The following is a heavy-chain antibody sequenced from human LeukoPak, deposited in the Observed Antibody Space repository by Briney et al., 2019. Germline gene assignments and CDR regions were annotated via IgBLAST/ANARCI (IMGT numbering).Heavy chain of an antibody. CDR2: IYYSGST. Sequence: SETLSLTCTVSGGSIGSSSYYWGWIRQPPGKGLEWIGSIYYSGSTYYNPSLKSRVTISVDTSKNQFSLKLSSVTAADTAVYYCARHPIGYCSGGSCRPFDYWGQGTLVTVSS. J-gene: IGHJ4*02. CDR1: GGSIGSSSYY. V-gene: IGHV4-39*01. D-gene: IGHD2-15*01. CDR3: ARHPIGYCSGGSCRPFDY.